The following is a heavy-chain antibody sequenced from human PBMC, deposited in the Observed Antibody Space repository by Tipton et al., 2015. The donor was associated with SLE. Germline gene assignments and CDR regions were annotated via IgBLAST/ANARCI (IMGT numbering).Heavy chain of an antibody. D-gene: IGHD3-16*01. J-gene: IGHJ6*03. CDR3: ARGVSGYFNFCYMDV. CDR1: GGSFSGYY. Sequence: TLSLTCAVYGGSFSGYYWSWIRQPPGKGLEWIGEINHSGSTNYNPSLKSRGTISLDTSKNQFSLRLSSVTAADTAVYYCARGVSGYFNFCYMDVWGKGTTVTISS. V-gene: IGHV4-34*01. CDR2: INHSGST.